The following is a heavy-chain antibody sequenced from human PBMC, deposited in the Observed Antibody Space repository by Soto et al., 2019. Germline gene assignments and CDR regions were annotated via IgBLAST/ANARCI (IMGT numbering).Heavy chain of an antibody. CDR2: ISPMFGAA. CDR1: GGTFNTYA. CDR3: AREVQVHTPAFVY. D-gene: IGHD3-10*01. V-gene: IGHV1-69*19. J-gene: IGHJ4*02. Sequence: QVQLAQSGAEMKNPGSSVKVSCQSSGGTFNTYAMNWVRQAPGQGPEWMGDISPMFGAANYAPKFQGRVTITADESTGTSYMQLSSLTSEDTALYFCAREVQVHTPAFVYWGQGTLVTVSS.